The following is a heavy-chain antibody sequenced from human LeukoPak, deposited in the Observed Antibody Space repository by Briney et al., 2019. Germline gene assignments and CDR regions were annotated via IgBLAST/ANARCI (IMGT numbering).Heavy chain of an antibody. CDR1: GGSISSSSYY. J-gene: IGHJ4*02. CDR2: INHSGST. D-gene: IGHD2-21*01. Sequence: PSETLSLTCTVSGGSISSSSYYWGWIRQPPGKGLEWIGEINHSGSTNYNPSLKSRVTISVDTSKNQFSLKLSSVTAADTAVYYCARLYCGGDCYDYFDYWGQGTLVTVSS. CDR3: ARLYCGGDCYDYFDY. V-gene: IGHV4-39*07.